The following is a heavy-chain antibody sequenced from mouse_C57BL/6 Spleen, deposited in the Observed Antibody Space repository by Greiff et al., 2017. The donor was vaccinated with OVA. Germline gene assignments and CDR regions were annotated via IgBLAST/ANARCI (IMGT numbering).Heavy chain of an antibody. V-gene: IGHV3-6*01. D-gene: IGHD2-2*01. Sequence: EVQLQESGPGLVKPSQSLSLTCSVTGYSITSGYYWNWIRQFPGNKLEWMGYISYDGSNNYNPSLKNRISITRDTSKNQFFLKLNSVTTEDTATYYCARKGGYDPFYAMDYWGQGTSVTVSS. CDR1: GYSITSGYY. CDR3: ARKGGYDPFYAMDY. CDR2: ISYDGSN. J-gene: IGHJ4*01.